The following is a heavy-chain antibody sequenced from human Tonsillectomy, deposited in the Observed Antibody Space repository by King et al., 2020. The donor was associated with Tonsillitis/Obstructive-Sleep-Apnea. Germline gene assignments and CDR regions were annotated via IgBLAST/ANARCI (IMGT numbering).Heavy chain of an antibody. CDR3: ARLTYGSSWYQNYYYYYYMDV. Sequence: QLQESGPGLVKPSETLSLTCTVSGGSISSYYWSWIRQPPGKGLEWIGYIYYSGSTNYNPSLKSRVTISVDTSKNQFSLKLSSVTAAETAVYYCARLTYGSSWYQNYYYYYYMDVWGKGTTVTVSS. D-gene: IGHD6-13*01. V-gene: IGHV4-59*08. J-gene: IGHJ6*03. CDR2: IYYSGST. CDR1: GGSISSYY.